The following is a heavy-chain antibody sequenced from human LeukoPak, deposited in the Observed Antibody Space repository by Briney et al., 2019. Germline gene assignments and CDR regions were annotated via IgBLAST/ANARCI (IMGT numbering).Heavy chain of an antibody. CDR3: ARVLVVGYYFDY. CDR2: ISSSGTTI. Sequence: PGGSLRLSCAASGFTFSHYYMTWIRQAPGRGLERVSYISSSGTTIYYADSVKGRFAISRDNAKSSLYLQMNSLRAEDTAIYYCARVLVVGYYFDYWAQGTLVTVSS. V-gene: IGHV3-11*04. D-gene: IGHD2-21*01. CDR1: GFTFSHYY. J-gene: IGHJ4*02.